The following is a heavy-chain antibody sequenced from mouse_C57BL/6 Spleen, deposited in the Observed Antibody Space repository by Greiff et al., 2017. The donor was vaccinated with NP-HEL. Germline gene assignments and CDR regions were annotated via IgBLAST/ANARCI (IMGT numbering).Heavy chain of an antibody. V-gene: IGHV1-62-2*01. J-gene: IGHJ1*03. Sequence: QVQLKQSGAELVKPGASVKLSCKASGYTFTEYTIHWVKQRSGQGLEWIGWFYPGSGSIKYNEKFKDKATLTADKSSSTVYMELRRLTSEDSAVYFCARHGTVVATPYWYFDVWGTGTTVTVSS. CDR3: ARHGTVVATPYWYFDV. CDR2: FYPGSGSI. D-gene: IGHD1-1*01. CDR1: GYTFTEYT.